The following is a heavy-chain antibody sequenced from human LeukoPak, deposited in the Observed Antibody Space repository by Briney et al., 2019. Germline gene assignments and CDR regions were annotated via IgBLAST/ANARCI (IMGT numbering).Heavy chain of an antibody. CDR1: GGSISSYY. J-gene: IGHJ3*02. D-gene: IGHD3-22*01. CDR2: IYTSGST. CDR3: ARVQDYYDRRLGSRLDAFDI. V-gene: IGHV4-4*07. Sequence: SETLSLXCTVSGGSISSYYWSWIRQPAGKGLEWIGRIYTSGSTNYNPSLKSRVTMSVDTSKNQFSLKLSSVTAADTAVYYCARVQDYYDRRLGSRLDAFDIWGQGTMVTVSS.